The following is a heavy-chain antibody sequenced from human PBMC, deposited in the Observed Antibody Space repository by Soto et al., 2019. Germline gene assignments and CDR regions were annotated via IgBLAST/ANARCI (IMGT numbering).Heavy chain of an antibody. CDR2: INAGNSNT. J-gene: IGHJ3*02. D-gene: IGHD3-10*01. V-gene: IGHV1-3*01. CDR3: ARDSWARGFDI. CDR1: GYTFTSYA. Sequence: ASVKVSCKASGYTFTSYAMHWVRQAPGQRLEWMGWINAGNSNTKYSQKFQGRVTITRDTSASTAYMELSSLRSEDTAVYYCARDSWARGFDIWGQGTMVTVSS.